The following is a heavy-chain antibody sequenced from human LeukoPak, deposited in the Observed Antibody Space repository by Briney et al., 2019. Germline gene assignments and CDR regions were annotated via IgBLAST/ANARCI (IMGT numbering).Heavy chain of an antibody. CDR3: ARLGTSGYYDFWSGSRDYYMDV. J-gene: IGHJ6*03. CDR2: RSSSSSTI. Sequence: GSLRLSCSASGFTFRSYSMNWVRQAPGKGLEWVSYRSSSSSTIHYADSVKGRFTISRDNAKNSLYLQMNSLRAEDTAVYYCARLGTSGYYDFWSGSRDYYMDVWGKGTTVTVSS. D-gene: IGHD3-3*01. CDR1: GFTFRSYS. V-gene: IGHV3-48*04.